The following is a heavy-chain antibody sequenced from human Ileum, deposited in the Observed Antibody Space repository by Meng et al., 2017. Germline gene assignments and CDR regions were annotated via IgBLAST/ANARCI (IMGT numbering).Heavy chain of an antibody. V-gene: IGHV4-4*07. D-gene: IGHD3-10*01. CDR1: GDSVNNYY. CDR2: VYSSGST. J-gene: IGHJ4*02. Sequence: SETLSLTCTVSGDSVNNYYWHWIRQPAGKGLEWIGRVYSSGSTDQNTSLKSLVTMSVDTSKNQISLRLTSVTAADTAVYYCARESGSSPVRGVMPRFDSWGQGTPVTVSS. CDR3: ARESGSSPVRGVMPRFDS.